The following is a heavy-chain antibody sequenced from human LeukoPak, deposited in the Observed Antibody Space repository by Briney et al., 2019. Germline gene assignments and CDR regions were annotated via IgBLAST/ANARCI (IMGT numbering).Heavy chain of an antibody. J-gene: IGHJ4*02. CDR3: ARVGGVTYYDILTGYYYFDY. CDR2: ISAYNGNT. Sequence: ASVKVSCKASGYTFTSYGISWVRRAPGQGLEWMGWISAYNGNTNYAQKLQGRVTMTTDTSTSTAYMELRSLRSDDTAVYYCARVGGVTYYDILTGYYYFDYWGQGTLVTVSS. D-gene: IGHD3-9*01. CDR1: GYTFTSYG. V-gene: IGHV1-18*01.